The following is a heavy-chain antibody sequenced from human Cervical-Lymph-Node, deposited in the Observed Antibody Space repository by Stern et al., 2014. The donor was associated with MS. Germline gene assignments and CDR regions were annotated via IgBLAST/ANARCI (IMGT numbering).Heavy chain of an antibody. J-gene: IGHJ4*02. D-gene: IGHD3-10*01. CDR2: IYPGDSDT. V-gene: IGHV5-51*01. CDR3: ARQGGQGYYGSGSHDY. CDR1: GYSFTSYW. Sequence: VQLVQSGAEVKKPGESLKISCKGSGYSFTSYWVGWVRQMPGKGLEWMGIIYPGDSDTRYSPSFQGQVTIAADMSISTAYLQLSSLKASDTAMYYCARQGGQGYYGSGSHDYWGQGTLVTVSS.